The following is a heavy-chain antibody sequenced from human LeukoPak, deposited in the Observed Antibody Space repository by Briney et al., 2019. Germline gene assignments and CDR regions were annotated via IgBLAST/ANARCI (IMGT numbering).Heavy chain of an antibody. V-gene: IGHV3-33*01. D-gene: IGHD2-15*01. CDR2: SWYDGSNE. Sequence: GGSLRLSCAASGFTISSYGMHWVRQAPGKGLEWVAVSWYDGSNEYYADSVKGRFTISRDTSKNMLYLQMNSLRAEDTAVYYCARVRYCSGGSCWDYFDYWGQGTLVTVSS. CDR1: GFTISSYG. CDR3: ARVRYCSGGSCWDYFDY. J-gene: IGHJ4*02.